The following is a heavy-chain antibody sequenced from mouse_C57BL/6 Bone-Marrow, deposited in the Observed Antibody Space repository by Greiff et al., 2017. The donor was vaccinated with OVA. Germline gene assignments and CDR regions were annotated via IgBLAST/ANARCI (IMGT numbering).Heavy chain of an antibody. CDR1: GYTFTDYY. CDR2: INPNNGGT. V-gene: IGHV1-26*01. Sequence: EVQLQQSGPELVKPGASVKISCKASGYTFTDYYMNWVKQSHGKSLEWIGDINPNNGGTSYNQKFKGKATLTVDKSSSTAYMELRSLTSEDSAVYYCARGAVYYSNYEIAYWGQGTLVTVSA. CDR3: ARGAVYYSNYEIAY. J-gene: IGHJ3*01. D-gene: IGHD2-5*01.